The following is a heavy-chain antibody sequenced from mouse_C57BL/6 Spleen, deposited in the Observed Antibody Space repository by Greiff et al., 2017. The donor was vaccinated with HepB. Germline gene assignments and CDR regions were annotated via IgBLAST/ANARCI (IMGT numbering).Heavy chain of an antibody. J-gene: IGHJ2*01. D-gene: IGHD1-1*01. CDR2: INPNYGTT. Sequence: VQLKQSGPELVKPGASVKISCKASGYSFTDYNMNWVKQSNGKSLEWIGVINPNYGTTSYNQKFKGKATLTVDQSSSTAYMQLNSLTSEDAAVYYCARWGYGSSYGNYFDYWGQGTTLTVSS. CDR3: ARWGYGSSYGNYFDY. CDR1: GYSFTDYN. V-gene: IGHV1-39*01.